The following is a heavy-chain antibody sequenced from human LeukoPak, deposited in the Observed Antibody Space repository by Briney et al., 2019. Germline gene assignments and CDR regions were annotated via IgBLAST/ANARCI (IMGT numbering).Heavy chain of an antibody. D-gene: IGHD3-9*01. CDR1: GYTFTSYG. CDR3: ARHILTGHFDY. CDR2: ISAYSGNT. J-gene: IGHJ4*02. Sequence: GASVKVSCKASGYTFTSYGISWVRRAPGQGLEWMGWISAYSGNTNYAQKLQGRVTMTTDTFTSTAYMDLRSLRSDDTAVYYCARHILTGHFDYWGQGTLVTVSS. V-gene: IGHV1-18*01.